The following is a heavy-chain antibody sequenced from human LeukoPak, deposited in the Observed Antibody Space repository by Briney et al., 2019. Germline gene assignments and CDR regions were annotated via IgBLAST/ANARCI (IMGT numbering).Heavy chain of an antibody. CDR2: IRYDGSNK. J-gene: IGHJ4*02. D-gene: IGHD3-3*01. CDR3: AKPTIFGVVTPDY. Sequence: GGSLRLSCAASGFTFSNAWMSWVRQAPGKGLEWVAFIRYDGSNKYYADSVKGRFTISRDNSKNTLYLQMNSLRAEDTAVYYCAKPTIFGVVTPDYWGQGTLVTVSS. V-gene: IGHV3-30*02. CDR1: GFTFSNAW.